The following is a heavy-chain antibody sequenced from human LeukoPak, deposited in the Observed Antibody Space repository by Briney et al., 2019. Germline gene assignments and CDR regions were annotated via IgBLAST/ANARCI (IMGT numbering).Heavy chain of an antibody. Sequence: PSETLSLTCTVSGGSISSSSYYWGWIRQPRGKGLEWIGSIYYSGRTYYNASLKSRVTISVDTSKTQFSLKLSSLTAADTAVYYCARAGVTVAAMGYWGQGTLVTVSS. J-gene: IGHJ4*02. CDR1: GGSISSSSYY. CDR3: ARAGVTVAAMGY. V-gene: IGHV4-39*07. CDR2: IYYSGRT. D-gene: IGHD6-19*01.